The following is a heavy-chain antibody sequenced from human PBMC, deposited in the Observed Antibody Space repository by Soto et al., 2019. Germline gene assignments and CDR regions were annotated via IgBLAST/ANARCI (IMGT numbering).Heavy chain of an antibody. V-gene: IGHV1-69*02. Sequence: SVKVSCKASGGTFSSYTISWVRQAPGQGLEWMGRIIPILGIANYAQKFQGRVTITADKSTSTAYMELSSLRSEDTAVYYCAIVFKGSGWYSAFVFWGKGTLVIVSS. D-gene: IGHD6-19*01. CDR1: GGTFSSYT. J-gene: IGHJ4*02. CDR3: AIVFKGSGWYSAFVF. CDR2: IIPILGIA.